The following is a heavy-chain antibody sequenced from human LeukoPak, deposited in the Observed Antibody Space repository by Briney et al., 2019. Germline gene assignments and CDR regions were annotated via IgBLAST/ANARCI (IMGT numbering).Heavy chain of an antibody. V-gene: IGHV1-69*04. CDR3: ARDLYYYGSGSYYDVFDV. J-gene: IGHJ3*01. Sequence: ASVKVSCKASGGTFSSYAISWVRQAPGQGLEWMGRIIPILGIANYAQKFQGRVTITADKSTSTAYMELSSLRSEDTAVYYCARDLYYYGSGSYYDVFDVWGQGTMVTVSS. CDR2: IIPILGIA. D-gene: IGHD3-10*01. CDR1: GGTFSSYA.